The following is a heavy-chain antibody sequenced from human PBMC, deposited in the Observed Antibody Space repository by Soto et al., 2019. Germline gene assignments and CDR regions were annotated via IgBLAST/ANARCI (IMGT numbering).Heavy chain of an antibody. J-gene: IGHJ5*02. V-gene: IGHV4-30-2*01. CDR2: IYHSGST. CDR3: ARDSPCSGGSCYPNWFDP. D-gene: IGHD2-15*01. Sequence: SETLSLTCAVSGGSISSGGYSWSWIRQPPGKGLEWIGYIYHSGSTYYNPSLKSRVTISVDRSKNQFSLKLSSVTAADTAVYYCARDSPCSGGSCYPNWFDPWGQGTLVTVSS. CDR1: GGSISSGGYS.